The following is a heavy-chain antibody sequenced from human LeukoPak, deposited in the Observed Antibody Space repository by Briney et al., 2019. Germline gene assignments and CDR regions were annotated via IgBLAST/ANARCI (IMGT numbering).Heavy chain of an antibody. CDR1: NYYVNSGFH. V-gene: IGHV4-38-2*02. Sequence: SETLSLTCSVSNYYVNSGFHWGWIRQSPEKGLEWIGSISYSGTTYYSPSLKSRVTISVDTSKNQFSLKLSSVTAADTAVYYCARDHNFPGSQSDYFDYWGQGTLVTVSS. J-gene: IGHJ4*02. CDR2: ISYSGTT. CDR3: ARDHNFPGSQSDYFDY.